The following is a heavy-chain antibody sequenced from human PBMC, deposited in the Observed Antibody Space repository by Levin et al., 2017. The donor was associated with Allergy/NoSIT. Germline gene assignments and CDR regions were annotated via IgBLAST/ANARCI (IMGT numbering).Heavy chain of an antibody. CDR3: GRRGGSGWHGGFDY. Sequence: PSETLSLICSVSFFSLTLTLSSFFFLLPPPGKGLEWIGNIYFSGSTYYSPSLKSRVTISVDTSKNQFSLRLTSVTAADTAVYYCGRRGGSGWHGGFDYWGQGTLVTVSS. V-gene: IGHV4-39*01. J-gene: IGHJ4*02. CDR1: FFSLTLTLSS. CDR2: IYFSGST. D-gene: IGHD6-19*01.